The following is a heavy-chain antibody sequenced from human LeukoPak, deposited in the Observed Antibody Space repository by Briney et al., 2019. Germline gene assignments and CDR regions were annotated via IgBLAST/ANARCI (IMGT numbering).Heavy chain of an antibody. V-gene: IGHV3-48*02. Sequence: GSLRLSCAVSGFTFSSYSMNWVRQAPGKGLEWVSYISSSSSTIYYADSVKGRFTISRDNAKNSLYLQMNSLRDEDTAVYYCARDITMVRGVTFDYWGQGTLVTVSS. D-gene: IGHD3-10*01. CDR3: ARDITMVRGVTFDY. J-gene: IGHJ4*02. CDR2: ISSSSSTI. CDR1: GFTFSSYS.